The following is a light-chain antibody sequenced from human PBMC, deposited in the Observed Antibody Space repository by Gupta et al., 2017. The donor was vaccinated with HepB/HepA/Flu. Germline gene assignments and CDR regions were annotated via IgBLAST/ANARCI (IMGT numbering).Light chain of an antibody. J-gene: IGLJ1*01. CDR2: RNS. V-gene: IGLV1-40*01. CDR1: STNIGEGYD. CDR3: QSYDRSLSACYV. Sequence: QSVLTQPPSLSGAPGQRVTISCTGSSTNIGEGYDVHWYQQPPGTAPTLLIYRNSKRPSGVPARFFGSKSGTSASLAITGLPAAEEADYYCQSYDRSLSACYVFGTGTKVTVL.